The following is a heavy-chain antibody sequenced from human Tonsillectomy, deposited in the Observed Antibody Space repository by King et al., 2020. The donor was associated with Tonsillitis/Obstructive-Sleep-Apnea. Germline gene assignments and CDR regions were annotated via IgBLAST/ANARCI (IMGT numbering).Heavy chain of an antibody. CDR2: IYYSGST. D-gene: IGHD2-2*01. CDR3: ASLHCSSTSCPWGPWFYP. Sequence: QLQESGPGLVKPSETLSLTCTVSGGSISSYYWSWIRQPPGKGLEWIGYIYYSGSTNYNPSLKSRVTILVDTSKNQFSLKLSSVTAADTAVYYCASLHCSSTSCPWGPWFYPWGQGTLVTVSS. J-gene: IGHJ5*02. CDR1: GGSISSYY. V-gene: IGHV4-59*01.